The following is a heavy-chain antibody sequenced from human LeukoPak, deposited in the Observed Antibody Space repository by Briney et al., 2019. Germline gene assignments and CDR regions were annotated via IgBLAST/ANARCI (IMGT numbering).Heavy chain of an antibody. V-gene: IGHV4-30-4*01. CDR3: ARVGIAAAGTRPDAFDI. D-gene: IGHD6-13*01. CDR2: IYYSGST. Sequence: SETLSLTCPVSGGSISSGDYYWSWIRQPPGKGLEWIGYIYYSGSTYYNPSLKSRVTISVDTSKNQFSLKLSSATAADTAVYYCARVGIAAAGTRPDAFDIWGQGTMVTVSS. J-gene: IGHJ3*02. CDR1: GGSISSGDYY.